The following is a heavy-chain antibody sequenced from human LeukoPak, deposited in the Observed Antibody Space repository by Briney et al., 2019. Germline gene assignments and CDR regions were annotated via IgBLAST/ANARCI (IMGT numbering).Heavy chain of an antibody. CDR1: GGFITSYY. V-gene: IGHV4-4*07. D-gene: IGHD7-27*01. CDR3: ARASNWGMTDY. J-gene: IGHJ4*02. CDR2: IYTSEST. Sequence: SETLSLTCTVSGGFITSYYWSWIRQPAGKGLEWIGRIYTSESTNYNPSLKSRVTMSVDTSKNQFSLKLSSVTAADTAVYYCARASNWGMTDYWGQGTLVTVSS.